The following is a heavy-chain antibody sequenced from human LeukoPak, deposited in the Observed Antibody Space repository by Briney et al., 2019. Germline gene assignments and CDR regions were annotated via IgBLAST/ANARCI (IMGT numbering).Heavy chain of an antibody. CDR2: VYSDSST. V-gene: IGHV3-66*01. J-gene: IGHJ3*01. D-gene: IGHD6-13*01. CDR1: GFIVSNTY. Sequence: GGSLRLSCAASGFIVSNTYMSWIRQPPAKGLEWVSVVYSDSSTYYADAVKGRFTISRDNSKNTLYLQMNSLRAEDTAEYYCARGLAYGSSWNDGFDLWGQGTMVTVSS. CDR3: ARGLAYGSSWNDGFDL.